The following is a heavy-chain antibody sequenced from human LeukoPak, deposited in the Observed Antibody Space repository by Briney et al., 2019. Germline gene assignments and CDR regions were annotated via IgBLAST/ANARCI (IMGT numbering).Heavy chain of an antibody. D-gene: IGHD6-13*01. CDR2: IYYSGST. CDR3: ARDSSSWKNWFDP. Sequence: SETLSLTCTVSGGSFNSYYWSWIRQPPGKGLEWIGYIYYSGSTNYNPSLKSRVTISVDTSKNQFSLKLSSVTAADTAVYYCARDSSSWKNWFDPWGEGTLVTVSS. CDR1: GGSFNSYY. V-gene: IGHV4-59*12. J-gene: IGHJ5*02.